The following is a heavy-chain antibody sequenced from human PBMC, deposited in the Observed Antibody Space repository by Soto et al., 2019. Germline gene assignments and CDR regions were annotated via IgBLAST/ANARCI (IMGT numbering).Heavy chain of an antibody. CDR3: ARTTTVVTPAEYFQH. CDR2: ISAYNGNT. J-gene: IGHJ1*01. CDR1: GYTFTSYG. D-gene: IGHD4-17*01. Sequence: ASVNVSCKASGYTFTSYGISWVRQAPGQGLEWMGWISAYNGNTNYAQKLQGRVTMTTDTSTSTAYMELRSLRSDDTAVYYCARTTTVVTPAEYFQHWGQGTLVTVSS. V-gene: IGHV1-18*01.